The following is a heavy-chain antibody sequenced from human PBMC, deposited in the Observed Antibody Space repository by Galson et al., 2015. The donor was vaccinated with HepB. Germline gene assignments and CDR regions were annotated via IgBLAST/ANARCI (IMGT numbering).Heavy chain of an antibody. CDR1: GLTFSGFA. CDR3: TRPSSMVRGVTNDY. Sequence: SLRLSCAASGLTFSGFAMHWVRQASGKGLEWVGRIRSKANSYATAYAASVKGRFTISRDDSKSTAYLQMNSLKTEDTAVYYCTRPSSMVRGVTNDYWGQGTLVTVSS. V-gene: IGHV3-73*01. CDR2: IRSKANSYAT. J-gene: IGHJ4*02. D-gene: IGHD3-10*01.